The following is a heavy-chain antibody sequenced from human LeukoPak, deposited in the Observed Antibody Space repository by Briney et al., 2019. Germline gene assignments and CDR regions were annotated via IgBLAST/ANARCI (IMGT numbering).Heavy chain of an antibody. CDR2: IYRSGST. J-gene: IGHJ4*02. Sequence: PSQTLSLTCAVSGVSISSGGYTWSWIRQPPGKGLEWIGYIYRSGSTYYNPSLKSRVTISMDRAKNQFSLKLSSVTAADTAVYYCAREPPSDDSSGYYSSFFDYWGQGTLVTVSS. CDR1: GVSISSGGYT. V-gene: IGHV4-30-2*01. D-gene: IGHD3-22*01. CDR3: AREPPSDDSSGYYSSFFDY.